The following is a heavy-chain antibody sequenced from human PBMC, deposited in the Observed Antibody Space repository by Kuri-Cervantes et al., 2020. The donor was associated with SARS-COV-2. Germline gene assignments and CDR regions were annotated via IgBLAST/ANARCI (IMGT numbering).Heavy chain of an antibody. Sequence: ETLSLTCAASGFTFSSYAMSWVRQAPGKGLEWVSSISSSSSYIYYADSVKGRFTISRDNAKNSLYLQMNSLRAEDTAVYYCTRHEWGALWSPMWNYYYMDVWGKGTTVTVSS. CDR2: ISSSSSYI. CDR3: TRHEWGALWSPMWNYYYMDV. CDR1: GFTFSSYA. D-gene: IGHD2-21*01. J-gene: IGHJ6*03. V-gene: IGHV3-21*04.